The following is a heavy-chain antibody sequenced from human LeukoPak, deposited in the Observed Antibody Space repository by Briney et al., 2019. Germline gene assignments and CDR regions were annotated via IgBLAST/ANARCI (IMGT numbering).Heavy chain of an antibody. Sequence: LPGRSLRLSCAASGFTFSSYAMHWVRQAPGKGLEWVAVISYDGSNKYYADSVKGRFTISRDNSKNTLYLQMNSLRAEDTAVYYCARAPSSGYYPPQYFDYWGQGTLVTVSS. CDR2: ISYDGSNK. CDR1: GFTFSSYA. V-gene: IGHV3-30-3*01. CDR3: ARAPSSGYYPPQYFDY. D-gene: IGHD3-22*01. J-gene: IGHJ4*02.